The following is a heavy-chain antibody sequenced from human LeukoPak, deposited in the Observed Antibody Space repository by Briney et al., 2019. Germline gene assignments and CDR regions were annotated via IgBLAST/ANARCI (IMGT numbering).Heavy chain of an antibody. CDR2: IIPIFGTA. CDR1: GGTFSSYA. Sequence: SVKVSCKASGGTFSSYAISWVRQAPGQGLEWMGRIIPIFGTANYAQKFQGRVTITTDESTSTAYMELSSLRSEDTAVYYCARGLNYFDWLLPDYWGQGPLVTVSS. J-gene: IGHJ4*02. CDR3: ARGLNYFDWLLPDY. V-gene: IGHV1-69*05. D-gene: IGHD3-9*01.